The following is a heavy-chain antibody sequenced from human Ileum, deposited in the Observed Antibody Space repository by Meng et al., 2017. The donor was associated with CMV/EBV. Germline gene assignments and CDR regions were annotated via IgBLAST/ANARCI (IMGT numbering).Heavy chain of an antibody. J-gene: IGHJ4*02. CDR2: INPSGGST. CDR3: ARVGRRWLAGDY. Sequence: ASVKVSCKASGYTFTSYYMHWVRHAPGQGREWIGIINPSGGSTSYEQKFQGRVTMTRDTSTSTVYMELSSWRSEETAVYYGARVGRRWLAGDYWGQGTLVTVSS. D-gene: IGHD2-15*01. V-gene: IGHV1-46*01. CDR1: GYTFTSYY.